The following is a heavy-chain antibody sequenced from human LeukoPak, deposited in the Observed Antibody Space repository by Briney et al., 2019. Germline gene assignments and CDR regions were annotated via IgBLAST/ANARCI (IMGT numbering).Heavy chain of an antibody. Sequence: PGGSLRLSCVASRFTFNKYYMSWVRQAPGKGLQWVANINPDGSEKYYVDSVKGRFTISRDNAKNSLYLQMNSLRAGDTAVYYCARTYAYDATGDRGHWGQGTLVTVSS. CDR3: ARTYAYDATGDRGH. D-gene: IGHD3-16*01. J-gene: IGHJ4*02. CDR1: RFTFNKYY. V-gene: IGHV3-7*01. CDR2: INPDGSEK.